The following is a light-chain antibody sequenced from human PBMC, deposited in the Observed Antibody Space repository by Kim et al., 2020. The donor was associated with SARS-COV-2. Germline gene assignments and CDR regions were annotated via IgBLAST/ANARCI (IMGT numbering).Light chain of an antibody. J-gene: IGKJ3*01. V-gene: IGKV1-33*01. CDR3: QQYDNLPPT. CDR2: DAS. Sequence: DIQMTQSPFSLSASVGDRVTITCQASQDISNYLNWYQQKPGKAPKLLIYDASNLETGVPSRFSGSGSGTDFTFTISSLQPEDIATYHCQQYDNLPPTFGPGTKVDIK. CDR1: QDISNY.